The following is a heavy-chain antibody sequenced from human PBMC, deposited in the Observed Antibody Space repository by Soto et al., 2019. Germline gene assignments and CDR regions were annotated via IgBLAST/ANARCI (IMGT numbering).Heavy chain of an antibody. D-gene: IGHD4-4*01. CDR1: GFTFSTYG. J-gene: IGHJ6*02. V-gene: IGHV3-33*01. CDR2: IWYVGSNK. Sequence: QVQLVESGGGVVQPGRSLRLSCAASGFTFSTYGMHWVRQAPGKGLEWVAVIWYVGSNKYYADSVKGRFTISRDNSKNTLNLQMNRLRAEDTAVYYCARDQWAVTDFYCGMDVWGQGTTVTVSS. CDR3: ARDQWAVTDFYCGMDV.